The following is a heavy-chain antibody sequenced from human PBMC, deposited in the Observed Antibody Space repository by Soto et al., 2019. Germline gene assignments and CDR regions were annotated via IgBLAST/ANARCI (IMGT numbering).Heavy chain of an antibody. J-gene: IGHJ5*02. CDR1: GYTFTSYD. CDR2: MNPNSGNT. D-gene: IGHD3-3*01. CDR3: ARLGAPNSYDFWSGYYSDRPNWFDP. V-gene: IGHV1-8*01. Sequence: GASVKVSCKASGYTFTSYDINWVRQATGQGLEWMGWMNPNSGNTGYAQKLKSRVTMTRNTSISTAYMKMSSLRSENTAVYYCARLGAPNSYDFWSGYYSDRPNWFDPWG.